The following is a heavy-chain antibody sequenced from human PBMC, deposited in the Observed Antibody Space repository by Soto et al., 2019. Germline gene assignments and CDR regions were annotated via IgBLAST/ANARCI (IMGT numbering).Heavy chain of an antibody. CDR3: ATDQLITIFRVVNYYYYCMDV. CDR1: GYTFTGYY. D-gene: IGHD3-3*01. CDR2: INPNSGGT. V-gene: IGHV1-2*02. Sequence: GASVKVSCKASGYTFTGYYMHWVRQAPGQGLEWMGWINPNSGGTNYAQKFQGRVTMTRDTSISTAYMELSRLRSDDTAVYYCATDQLITIFRVVNYYYYCMDVWGQGTTVTVSS. J-gene: IGHJ6*02.